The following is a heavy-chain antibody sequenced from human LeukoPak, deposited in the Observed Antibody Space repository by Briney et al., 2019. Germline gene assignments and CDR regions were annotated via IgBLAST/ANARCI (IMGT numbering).Heavy chain of an antibody. CDR1: GGTFSSYA. CDR3: AREDVQNYFDY. J-gene: IGHJ4*02. Sequence: SVTVSCKASGGTFSSYAISWVRQAPGQGLEWMGGIIPIFGTANYAQKFQGRVTITADESTSTAYMELRSLRSDDTAVYYYAREDVQNYFDYWGQGTLVTVSS. CDR2: IIPIFGTA. D-gene: IGHD1-1*01. V-gene: IGHV1-69*13.